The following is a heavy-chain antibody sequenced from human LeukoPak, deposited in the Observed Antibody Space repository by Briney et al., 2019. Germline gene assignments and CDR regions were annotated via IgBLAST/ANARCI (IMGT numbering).Heavy chain of an antibody. V-gene: IGHV1-69*06. CDR2: IIPIFGTA. J-gene: IGHJ4*02. CDR1: GGTFTSYA. D-gene: IGHD2-2*01. CDR3: AKDRAIGPAVYYFDY. Sequence: SVWGSCATSGGTFTSYAITWGRQAPGHEREWMGGIIPIFGTANYAQKFQGRVTITADKSTSTAYMELSSLRAEDTAVYYCAKDRAIGPAVYYFDYWGQGTLVTVSS.